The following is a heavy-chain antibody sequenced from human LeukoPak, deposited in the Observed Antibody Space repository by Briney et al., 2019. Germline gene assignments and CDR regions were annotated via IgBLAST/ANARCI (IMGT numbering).Heavy chain of an antibody. CDR3: ARYPERYYFDY. V-gene: IGHV4-34*01. CDR2: INHSGST. Sequence: SETLSLTYAVYGGSFSGYYWSWIRQPPGKGLEWIGEINHSGSTNYNPSLKSRVTISVDTSKNQFSLKLSSVTAADTAVYYCARYPERYYFDYWGQGTLVTVSS. D-gene: IGHD6-25*01. CDR1: GGSFSGYY. J-gene: IGHJ4*02.